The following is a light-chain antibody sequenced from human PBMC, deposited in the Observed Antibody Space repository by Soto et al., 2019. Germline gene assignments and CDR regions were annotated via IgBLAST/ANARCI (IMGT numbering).Light chain of an antibody. Sequence: DIQMTQSPSSLSASVGARVTITCQASQDISNYLNWYQQKPGKAPKLLIYDASNLGTGVPSRFSGSGSGTDFTFTISSLQPEDIATYYCQQYDNLPLTFGGGTKVEIK. V-gene: IGKV1-33*01. CDR3: QQYDNLPLT. J-gene: IGKJ4*01. CDR1: QDISNY. CDR2: DAS.